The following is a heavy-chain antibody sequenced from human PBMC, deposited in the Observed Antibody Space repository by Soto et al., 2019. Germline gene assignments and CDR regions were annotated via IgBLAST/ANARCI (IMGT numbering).Heavy chain of an antibody. J-gene: IGHJ4*02. D-gene: IGHD5-12*01. CDR2: INPNSGGT. CDR3: ARGLEMATIHIRASPHYFYN. V-gene: IGHV1-2*04. Sequence: QVQLVQSGAEVKKPGASVKVSCKASGYTFTGYYMHWVRQAPGQGLEWMGWINPNSGGTNYAQTFQGWVTMTRDTSISTAYMELSRLRSDDTAVYYCARGLEMATIHIRASPHYFYNWGEGTLVTVSS. CDR1: GYTFTGYY.